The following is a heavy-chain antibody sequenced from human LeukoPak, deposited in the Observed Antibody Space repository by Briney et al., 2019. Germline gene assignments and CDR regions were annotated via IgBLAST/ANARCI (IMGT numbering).Heavy chain of an antibody. D-gene: IGHD5-18*01. CDR1: GFTFSRYS. Sequence: SGGSLRLSCAASGFTFSRYSMNWVRQAPGKGLEWVSYVSSSSSTIYYADSVKGRFTISRDNAKNSLYLQMNSLRDEDTAVYYCVRRGDTAMVTGFCDYWGQGTLVTVSS. CDR3: VRRGDTAMVTGFCDY. J-gene: IGHJ4*02. V-gene: IGHV3-48*02. CDR2: VSSSSSTI.